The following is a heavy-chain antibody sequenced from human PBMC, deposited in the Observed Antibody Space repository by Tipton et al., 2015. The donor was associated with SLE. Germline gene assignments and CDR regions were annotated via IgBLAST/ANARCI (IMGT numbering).Heavy chain of an antibody. CDR1: GDSISSHY. Sequence: TLSLTCTVSGDSISSHYWSWIRQPPGKGLQWIGCIYYTGSASYSPSLNSRVSMSVDTSRNQFSLRLSSVTAADTAVYYCARDSARGSGYVYWGHGILVTVSS. J-gene: IGHJ4*01. CDR2: IYYTGSA. V-gene: IGHV4-59*11. CDR3: ARDSARGSGYVY. D-gene: IGHD3-9*01.